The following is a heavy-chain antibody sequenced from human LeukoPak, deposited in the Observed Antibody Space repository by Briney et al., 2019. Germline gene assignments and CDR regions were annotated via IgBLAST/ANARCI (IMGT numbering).Heavy chain of an antibody. D-gene: IGHD4-17*01. V-gene: IGHV3-74*03. CDR2: INTYGTST. CDR1: GFTFSSYW. CDR3: ARGSTTLTTKDWFDP. J-gene: IGHJ5*02. Sequence: GGSLRLSCAASGFTFSSYWMHWVRQVPGKGLVWVARINTYGTSTTYGDSVEGRFTISRDNAKNTLDLEMNSLRDDDTAVYYCARGSTTLTTKDWFDPWGQETQVTVSA.